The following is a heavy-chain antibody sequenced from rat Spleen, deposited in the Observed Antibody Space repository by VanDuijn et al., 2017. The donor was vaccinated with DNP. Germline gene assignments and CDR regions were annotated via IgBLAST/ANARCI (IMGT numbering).Heavy chain of an antibody. J-gene: IGHJ2*01. D-gene: IGHD1-7*01. CDR1: GYSITSNY. CDR2: ISYSGGT. V-gene: IGHV3-1*01. CDR3: ARWTRYFDY. Sequence: EMQLQESGSGLVKPSQSLSLTCSVTGYSITSNYWGWIRKFPGNKMEYIGHISYSGGTNYNPSLRSRISITRDTSKNHFFLHLNSVTTEDTATYYCARWTRYFDYWGQGVMVTVSS.